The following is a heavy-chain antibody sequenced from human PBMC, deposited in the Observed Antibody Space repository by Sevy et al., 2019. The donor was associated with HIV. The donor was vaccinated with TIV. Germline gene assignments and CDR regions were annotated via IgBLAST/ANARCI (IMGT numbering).Heavy chain of an antibody. CDR1: GYSLSKLS. CDR3: ATVGLGYYSGSSYYQGDWFDP. J-gene: IGHJ5*02. Sequence: ASVKVSCKVFGYSLSKLSMHWVRQAPGKGLEWMGSLDPGNGEITYAQTLQGRVTMAEDTSTDTAYMELGSLTSEDTATYYCATVGLGYYSGSSYYQGDWFDPWGQGTLVTVSS. D-gene: IGHD2-15*01. V-gene: IGHV1-24*01. CDR2: LDPGNGEI.